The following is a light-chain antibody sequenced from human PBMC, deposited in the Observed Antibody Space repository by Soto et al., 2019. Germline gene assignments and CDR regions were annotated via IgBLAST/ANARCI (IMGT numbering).Light chain of an antibody. CDR1: QSVSSSY. J-gene: IGKJ5*01. V-gene: IGKV3-20*01. CDR3: QQYGGSPPFT. CDR2: GAS. Sequence: EIVLTQSPGTLSLSPGERATLSCRASQSVSSSYLAWYQQKPGQAPMLLIYGASSRATGIPDRFSASGSGTDFTLTISRLEPEDFAVYYCQQYGGSPPFTFGQGTRLEIK.